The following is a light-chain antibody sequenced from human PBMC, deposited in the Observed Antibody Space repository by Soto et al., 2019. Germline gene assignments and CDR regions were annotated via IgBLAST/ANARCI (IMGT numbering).Light chain of an antibody. Sequence: QSALTQPPSASGSPGQSVTISCTGTSSDVGVYNFVSWYQQHPGKAPKLMIYDVTKRPSGVPDRFSGSKSGNTASLTVSGLQAEDEADYYCSSYAGSNTVFGTRTKVTVL. CDR3: SSYAGSNTV. CDR2: DVT. V-gene: IGLV2-8*01. CDR1: SSDVGVYNF. J-gene: IGLJ1*01.